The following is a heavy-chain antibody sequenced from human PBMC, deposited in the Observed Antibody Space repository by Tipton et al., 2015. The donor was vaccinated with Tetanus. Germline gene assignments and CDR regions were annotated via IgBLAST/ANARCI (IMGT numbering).Heavy chain of an antibody. V-gene: IGHV3-53*01. CDR1: EMTFTTHA. CDR3: TRLWAAALDY. Sequence: SLRLSCVGSEMTFTTHAMNWVRQAAGKGLEWVSVIHTGGNTYYADSVKGRFTVSRDNSKNTFHLQMDSLRAEDTAVYYCTRLWAAALDYWGQGLRVTVSS. D-gene: IGHD3-10*01. J-gene: IGHJ4*02. CDR2: IHTGGNT.